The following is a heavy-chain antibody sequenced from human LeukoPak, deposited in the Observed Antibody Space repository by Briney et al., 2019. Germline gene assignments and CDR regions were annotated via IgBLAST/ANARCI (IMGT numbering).Heavy chain of an antibody. D-gene: IGHD1-26*01. Sequence: GRSLRLSCAASGFTFSSYSMNWVRQAPGKGLEWVSSISSSSSYIYYADSVKGRFTISRDNAKNSLYLQMNSLRSEDTAVYYRAILSIVGASDAFDIWGQGTMVTVSS. CDR3: AILSIVGASDAFDI. CDR2: ISSSSSYI. V-gene: IGHV3-21*01. CDR1: GFTFSSYS. J-gene: IGHJ3*02.